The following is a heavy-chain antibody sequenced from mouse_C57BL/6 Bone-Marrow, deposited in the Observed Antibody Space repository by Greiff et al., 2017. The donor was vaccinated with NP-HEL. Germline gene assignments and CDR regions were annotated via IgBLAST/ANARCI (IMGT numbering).Heavy chain of an antibody. CDR2: ISSGSGTI. D-gene: IGHD2-12*01. CDR1: GFTFSDYG. CDR3: ARRYRGLYYYAMDY. V-gene: IGHV5-17*01. J-gene: IGHJ4*01. Sequence: EVKLEESGGGLVKPGGSLKLSCAASGFTFSDYGMHWVRQAPEKGLEWVAYISSGSGTIYYADTVKSRFTISRDNAKNTLFLQMTSLRSEDTAMYYCARRYRGLYYYAMDYWGQGTSVTVSS.